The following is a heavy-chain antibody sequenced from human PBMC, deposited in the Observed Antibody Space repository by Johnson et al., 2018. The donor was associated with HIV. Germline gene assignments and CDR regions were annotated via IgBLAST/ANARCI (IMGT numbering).Heavy chain of an antibody. CDR1: GFTFSSYG. V-gene: IGHV3-30*03. D-gene: IGHD1-26*01. CDR2: ISYDGSNK. Sequence: QMLLVESGGGVVQPGRSLRLSCAASGFTFSSYGMHWVRQAPGKGLEWVAVISYDGSNKYYADSVKGRFTISRDNSKNTLYLQMNSLRAEDTAVYYCARWGRWELGDAFDIWGQGTMVTVSS. CDR3: ARWGRWELGDAFDI. J-gene: IGHJ3*02.